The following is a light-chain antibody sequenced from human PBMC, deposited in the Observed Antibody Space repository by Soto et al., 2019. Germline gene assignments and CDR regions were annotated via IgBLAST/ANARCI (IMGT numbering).Light chain of an antibody. J-gene: IGKJ2*01. CDR2: ASP. Sequence: DIQMTQSPSSLSASVGDRVTITCRTSQSVSIYVNWYQQKPGKAPILLIYASPSLQSGVPSRFSGSGSGTDFTLTISSLEPEDFATYYCQQSYSTPTFGQGTKVDSK. CDR1: QSVSIY. CDR3: QQSYSTPT. V-gene: IGKV1-39*01.